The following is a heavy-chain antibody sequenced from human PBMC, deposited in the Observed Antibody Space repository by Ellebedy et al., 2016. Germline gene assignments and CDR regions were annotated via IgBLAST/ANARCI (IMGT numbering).Heavy chain of an antibody. Sequence: SETLSLXXTVSGGSISSSSYYWGWIRQPPGKGLEWIGSIYYSGSTYYNPSLKSRVTISVDTSKNQFSLKLSSVTAADTAVYYCARDRGDYGLVDYWGQGTLVTVSS. J-gene: IGHJ4*02. CDR1: GGSISSSSYY. V-gene: IGHV4-39*07. CDR2: IYYSGST. D-gene: IGHD4-17*01. CDR3: ARDRGDYGLVDY.